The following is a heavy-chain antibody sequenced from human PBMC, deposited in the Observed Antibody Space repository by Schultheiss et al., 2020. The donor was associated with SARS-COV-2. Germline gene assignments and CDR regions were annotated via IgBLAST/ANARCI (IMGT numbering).Heavy chain of an antibody. CDR1: GYRFSNYW. Sequence: GESLKISCKASGYRFSNYWIGWVRQMPGKGLEWMGIIYPGDSDTRYSPSFQGQVTISADKSIRTAYLQWSSLKASDTAMYYCARHSGIEVGATDFDYWGQGTLVTVSS. J-gene: IGHJ4*02. D-gene: IGHD1-26*01. CDR2: IYPGDSDT. V-gene: IGHV5-51*01. CDR3: ARHSGIEVGATDFDY.